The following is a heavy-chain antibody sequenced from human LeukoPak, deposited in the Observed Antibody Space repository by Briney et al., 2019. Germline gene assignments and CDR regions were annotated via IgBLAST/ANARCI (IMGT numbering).Heavy chain of an antibody. Sequence: GGSLRLSCAASGFTFSDYYMSWIRQAPGKGLEWVSYISSSGNTIYYADSVKGRFTISRDNAKNSLYLQMNSLRAEDTAVYYCAGDSYDFWSEHYMDVWGKGTTVTVSS. J-gene: IGHJ6*03. D-gene: IGHD3-3*01. CDR3: AGDSYDFWSEHYMDV. CDR1: GFTFSDYY. V-gene: IGHV3-11*01. CDR2: ISSSGNTI.